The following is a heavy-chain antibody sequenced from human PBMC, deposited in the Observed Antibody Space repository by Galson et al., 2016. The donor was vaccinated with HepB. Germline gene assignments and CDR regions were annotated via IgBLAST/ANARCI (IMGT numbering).Heavy chain of an antibody. V-gene: IGHV3-30*03. Sequence: SLRLSCAASGFNFNNYAMHWVRQAPGKGLQWMSSISSDGVNKYYPNSVKGRFTISSDNSRNILYLQMNSLSAEDTAVFFCARGSPFVKTFSRGGVSVRRAPDIWGPGTLVIVSS. D-gene: IGHD3-16*01. CDR3: ARGSPFVKTFSRGGVSVRRAPDI. CDR2: ISSDGVNK. CDR1: GFNFNNYA. J-gene: IGHJ4*02.